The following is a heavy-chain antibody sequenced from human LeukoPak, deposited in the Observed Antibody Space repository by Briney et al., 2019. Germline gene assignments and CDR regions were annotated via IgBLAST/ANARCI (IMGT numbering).Heavy chain of an antibody. D-gene: IGHD4-11*01. CDR1: GGSISSSSYY. CDR2: IYYSGST. J-gene: IGHJ4*02. CDR3: AISFYSNYYVDNFDY. Sequence: SETLSLTCTVSGGSISSSSYYWGWIRQPPGKGLEWIGSIYYSGSTYYNPSLKSRVTISVGTSKNQFSLKLSSVTAADTAVYYCAISFYSNYYVDNFDYWGQGTLVTVSS. V-gene: IGHV4-39*07.